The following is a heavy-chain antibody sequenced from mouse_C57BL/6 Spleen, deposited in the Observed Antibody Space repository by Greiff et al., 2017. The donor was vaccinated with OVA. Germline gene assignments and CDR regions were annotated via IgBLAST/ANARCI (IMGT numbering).Heavy chain of an antibody. V-gene: IGHV7-3*01. Sequence: EVQRVESGGGLVQPGGSLSLSCAASGFTFTDYYMSWVRQPPGKALEWLGFIRNKANGYTTEYSASVKGRFTISRDNSQSILYLQMNALRAEDSATYYCARYYYGSSYGLYYFDYWGQGTTLTVSS. D-gene: IGHD1-1*01. CDR2: IRNKANGYTT. J-gene: IGHJ2*01. CDR1: GFTFTDYY. CDR3: ARYYYGSSYGLYYFDY.